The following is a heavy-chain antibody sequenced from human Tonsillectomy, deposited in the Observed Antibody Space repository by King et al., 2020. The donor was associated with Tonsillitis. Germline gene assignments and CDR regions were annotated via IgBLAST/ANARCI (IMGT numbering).Heavy chain of an antibody. J-gene: IGHJ6*03. CDR1: GFTFSTYA. D-gene: IGHD2-2*01. CDR2: ISYDGNNK. Sequence: VQLVESGGGVVQLGRSLRLSCAASGFTFSTYAIHWVRQAPGKGLEWVAVISYDGNNKYYADSVKGRFTISRDNSKNTLYLQMNSLRAEDTAVYYCARVGGDCSSTSCYGNYYYYMDVWGKGTTVTVSS. V-gene: IGHV3-30*01. CDR3: ARVGGDCSSTSCYGNYYYYMDV.